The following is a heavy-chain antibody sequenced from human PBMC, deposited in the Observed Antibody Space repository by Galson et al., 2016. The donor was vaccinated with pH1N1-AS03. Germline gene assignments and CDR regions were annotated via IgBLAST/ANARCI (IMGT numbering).Heavy chain of an antibody. CDR2: IYYTGDT. V-gene: IGHV4-61*08. D-gene: IGHD3-10*01. CDR1: GGSISSGGYY. J-gene: IGHJ4*02. Sequence: ETLSLTCTVSGGSISSGGYYWSWIRQPPGKGLEWIGTIYYTGDTNYNPSLKSRLTMSVDRAKNQLSLKLSSVTAADTAVYYCARDPTWFGQQQFYLDYWGQGALVSVSS. CDR3: ARDPTWFGQQQFYLDY.